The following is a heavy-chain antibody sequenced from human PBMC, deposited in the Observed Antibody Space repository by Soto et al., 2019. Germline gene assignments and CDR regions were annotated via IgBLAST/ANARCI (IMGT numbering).Heavy chain of an antibody. Sequence: QITLKESGPTLVRPTQTLTLTCTSSGFSLSTSGVGVGWFRQPQGKDLEWLAVIYWDDVKRYSSSLKSRLTINNDTSKNQVDLTMTNMDPVDTATDYCAQHPCYGLGSYSFDYWGQGNLVTVSA. V-gene: IGHV2-5*02. J-gene: IGHJ4*02. CDR3: AQHPCYGLGSYSFDY. CDR2: IYWDDVK. CDR1: GFSLSTSGVG. D-gene: IGHD3-10*01.